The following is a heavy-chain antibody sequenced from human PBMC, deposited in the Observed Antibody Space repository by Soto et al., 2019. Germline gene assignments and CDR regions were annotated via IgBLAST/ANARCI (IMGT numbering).Heavy chain of an antibody. CDR2: IYHSGST. J-gene: IGHJ5*02. Sequence: SENLYLTCAVSGYSISSGYYWGWIRQPPGKGLEWIGSIYHSGSTYYNPSLKSRVTISVDTSKNQFSLKLSSVTAADTAVYYCARDRGGDYYDSSGYYPFDPWGQGTLVTVSS. V-gene: IGHV4-38-2*02. CDR1: GYSISSGYY. CDR3: ARDRGGDYYDSSGYYPFDP. D-gene: IGHD3-22*01.